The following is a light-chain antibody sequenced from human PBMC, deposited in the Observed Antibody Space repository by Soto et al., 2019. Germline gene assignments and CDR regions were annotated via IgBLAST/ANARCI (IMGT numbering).Light chain of an antibody. J-gene: IGKJ2*01. CDR2: GAS. CDR1: QSVSSSY. Sequence: EIVLTQSPGTLSLSPGEIATLSCRASQSVSSSYLAWYQQKPGQAPRLLIYGASSRATGIPDRFSGSGSGTDFTLTISRLEPEDVAVYYWQQYGSSPYTFGQGTKLEIK. V-gene: IGKV3-20*01. CDR3: QQYGSSPYT.